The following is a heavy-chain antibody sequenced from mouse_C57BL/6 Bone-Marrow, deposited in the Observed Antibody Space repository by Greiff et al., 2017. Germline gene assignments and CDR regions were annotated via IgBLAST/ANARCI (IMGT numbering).Heavy chain of an antibody. CDR2: INPNNGGT. Sequence: EVQLQQSGPELVKPGASVKISCKASGYTFTDYYMNWVKQSHGKSLEWIGDINPNNGGTSYNQKLKGKATLTVDKSSSTAYMELRSLTSVGSAVYYCARDYYGSSWYFDYWGQGTILTVSS. CDR1: GYTFTDYY. V-gene: IGHV1-26*01. D-gene: IGHD1-1*01. J-gene: IGHJ2*01. CDR3: ARDYYGSSWYFDY.